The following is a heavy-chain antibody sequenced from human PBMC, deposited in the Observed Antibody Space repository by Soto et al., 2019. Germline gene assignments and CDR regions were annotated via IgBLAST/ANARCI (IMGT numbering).Heavy chain of an antibody. Sequence: QVQLVQSGAEVKKPGSSVKVSCKASGGTFSSYAISWVRQAPGQGLEWMGGIIPIFGTANYAQKFQGRVTITADECTSTAYMEMSSLSSEDTAVYYCARVRYYDSSGYYYFDYWGQGTLVTVSS. CDR3: ARVRYYDSSGYYYFDY. J-gene: IGHJ4*02. CDR2: IIPIFGTA. D-gene: IGHD3-22*01. CDR1: GGTFSSYA. V-gene: IGHV1-69*01.